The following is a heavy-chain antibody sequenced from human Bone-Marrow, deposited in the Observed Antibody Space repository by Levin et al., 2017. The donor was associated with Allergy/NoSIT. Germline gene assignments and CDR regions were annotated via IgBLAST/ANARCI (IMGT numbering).Heavy chain of an antibody. J-gene: IGHJ4*02. Sequence: SQTLSLTCTVSGGSFSSGDYFWSWIRQPPGEGLEWIGYISYSGSAYYIPSLTSRVTISVDTSKNQFSLKMSSVTAADTAVYYCARQGGSAPRGGGLDYWGQGALVTVSS. V-gene: IGHV4-31*03. CDR2: ISYSGSA. D-gene: IGHD3-16*01. CDR1: GGSFSSGDYF. CDR3: ARQGGSAPRGGGLDY.